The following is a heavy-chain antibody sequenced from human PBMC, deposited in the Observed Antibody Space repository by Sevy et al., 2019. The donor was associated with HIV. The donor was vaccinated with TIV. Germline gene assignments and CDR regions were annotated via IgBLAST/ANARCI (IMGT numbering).Heavy chain of an antibody. CDR1: GDSISSSSYY. V-gene: IGHV4-39*01. D-gene: IGHD3-3*01. J-gene: IGHJ4*02. CDR2: ISYSGNT. Sequence: SETLSLTCIVSGDSISSSSYYWGWIRQPPGKGLEWIASISYSGNTYYNPTLKSRTTMSIDTSQNQFFLTLNSVTAPDVAVYYCARSNPYYDFWSGYMTSGYFDFWGPGTLVTVSS. CDR3: ARSNPYYDFWSGYMTSGYFDF.